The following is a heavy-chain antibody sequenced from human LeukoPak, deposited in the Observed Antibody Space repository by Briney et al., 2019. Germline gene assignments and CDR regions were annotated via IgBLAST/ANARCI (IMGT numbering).Heavy chain of an antibody. J-gene: IGHJ4*02. CDR2: ITSRSYI. V-gene: IGHV3-21*01. CDR1: GFTISNYI. CDR3: ARAPPSIVGATRHEY. Sequence: GGSLRLSCAASGFTISNYIMSWVRQAPGKGLEWVSSITSRSYIYYADAMEGRFTISRDNAENSLYLQMNSLRVEDTAVDYCARAPPSIVGATRHEYWGQGTLFTVSS. D-gene: IGHD1-26*01.